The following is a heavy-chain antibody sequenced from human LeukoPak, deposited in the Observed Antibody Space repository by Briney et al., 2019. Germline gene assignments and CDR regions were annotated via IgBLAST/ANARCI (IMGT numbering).Heavy chain of an antibody. D-gene: IGHD4-17*01. Sequence: GSLRLSCAASGFTVSSNYMSWVRQAPGKGLEWVSAISGSGGSTYYADSVKGRFTISRDNSKNTLYLQMNSLRAEDTAVYYCAKSLTYGDYSHPYYYYYMDVWGKGTTVTVSS. V-gene: IGHV3-23*01. J-gene: IGHJ6*03. CDR1: GFTVSSNY. CDR3: AKSLTYGDYSHPYYYYYMDV. CDR2: ISGSGGST.